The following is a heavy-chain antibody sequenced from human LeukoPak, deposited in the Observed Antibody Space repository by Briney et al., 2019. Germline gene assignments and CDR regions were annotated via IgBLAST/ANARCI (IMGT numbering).Heavy chain of an antibody. CDR3: ASGLRTFDY. CDR1: GFTFSSYW. V-gene: IGHV3-7*01. CDR2: IKQDGSEK. Sequence: GGSLRLSCAASGFTFSSYWMGRVRQAPGKGLEWVANIKQDGSEKYFVDSVKGRFTISRDNAKNSLYLQMNSLRAEDTAVYYCASGLRTFDYWGQGTQVTVSS. J-gene: IGHJ4*02. D-gene: IGHD5-12*01.